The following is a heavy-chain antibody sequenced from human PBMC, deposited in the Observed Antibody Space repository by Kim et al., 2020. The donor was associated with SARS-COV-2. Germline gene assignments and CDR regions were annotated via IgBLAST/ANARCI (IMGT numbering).Heavy chain of an antibody. V-gene: IGHV4-34*01. CDR3: ARVRLRRSEDFDY. J-gene: IGHJ4*02. Sequence: SETLSLTCAVYGGSFSGYYWSWLRQPPGKGLEWIGEINHSGSTNYNPSLKSRVTISVDTSKNQFSLKLSSVTAADTAVYYCARVRLRRSEDFDYWGQGTLVTVSS. D-gene: IGHD4-17*01. CDR2: INHSGST. CDR1: GGSFSGYY.